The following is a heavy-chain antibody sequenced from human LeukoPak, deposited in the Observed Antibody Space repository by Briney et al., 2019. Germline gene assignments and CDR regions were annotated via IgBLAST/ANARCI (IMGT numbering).Heavy chain of an antibody. CDR3: ARGRDSITGDQSDY. V-gene: IGHV3-21*01. D-gene: IGHD1-20*01. Sequence: GGSLRLSCAASGFTFSTYSMNWVRQAPGKGLEWVSSLSSSTYMYYADSVKGRFTISRDNAKNSLYLQMNNLRAGDTAVYYCARGRDSITGDQSDYWGQGTLVTVSS. CDR2: LSSSTYM. J-gene: IGHJ4*02. CDR1: GFTFSTYS.